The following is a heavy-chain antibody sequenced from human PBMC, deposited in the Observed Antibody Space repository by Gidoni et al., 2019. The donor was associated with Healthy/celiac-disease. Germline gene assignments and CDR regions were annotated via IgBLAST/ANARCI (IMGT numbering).Heavy chain of an antibody. Sequence: EVQLLDSGGGLVQPGGSLRLSCASFGFPFRRYAMRLCRQAPGKGLEWGSAISGSGGSTYYADSVKGRFTISRDNSKNTLYLQMNSLRAEDTAVYYCAKRNLGYCSGGSCYPTGANPFYFDYWGQGTLVTVSS. CDR1: GFPFRRYA. D-gene: IGHD2-15*01. CDR2: ISGSGGST. J-gene: IGHJ4*02. CDR3: AKRNLGYCSGGSCYPTGANPFYFDY. V-gene: IGHV3-23*01.